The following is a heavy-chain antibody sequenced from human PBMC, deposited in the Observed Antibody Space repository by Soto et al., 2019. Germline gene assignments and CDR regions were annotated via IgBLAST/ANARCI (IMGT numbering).Heavy chain of an antibody. D-gene: IGHD1-1*01. J-gene: IGHJ4*02. CDR2: IYPGDSDT. CDR3: ATLRTVPYYFDY. V-gene: IGHV5-51*01. Sequence: GLSLQVACRGAGYSCTNYWIRRVRQMPGKGLEWMGIIYPGDSDTRYSPSFQGPVTISADKSISTAYLQWSSLKASDTSMYYWATLRTVPYYFDYWGQGPLVPVS. CDR1: GYSCTNYW.